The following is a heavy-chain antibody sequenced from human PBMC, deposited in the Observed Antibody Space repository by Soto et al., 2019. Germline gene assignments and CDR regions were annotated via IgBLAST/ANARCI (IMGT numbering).Heavy chain of an antibody. CDR2: ISSSSSYI. J-gene: IGHJ4*02. D-gene: IGHD5-18*01. CDR1: GFTFSSYS. CDR3: ARADTAMVIGGYYFDY. Sequence: GGSLRLSCAASGFTFSSYSMNWVRQAPGKGLEWVSSISSSSSYIYYADSVKGRFTISRDNAKNSLYLQMNSLRAEDTAVYYCARADTAMVIGGYYFDYWGQGTLVTVYS. V-gene: IGHV3-21*01.